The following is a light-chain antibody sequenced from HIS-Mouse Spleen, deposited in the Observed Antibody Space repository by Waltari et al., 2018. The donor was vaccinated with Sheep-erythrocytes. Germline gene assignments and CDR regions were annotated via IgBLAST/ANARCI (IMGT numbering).Light chain of an antibody. Sequence: QSALTQPRSVSGSPGPSVTISCPGTSSAVGVYTYVSWYHKHPVKAPKLRIYDLSKRPSGVPDRVSGSKSGNTASLTISGLQAEDEADYYCCSYAGSYNHVFATGTKVTVL. CDR1: SSAVGVYTY. CDR3: CSYAGSYNHV. V-gene: IGLV2-11*01. J-gene: IGLJ1*01. CDR2: DLS.